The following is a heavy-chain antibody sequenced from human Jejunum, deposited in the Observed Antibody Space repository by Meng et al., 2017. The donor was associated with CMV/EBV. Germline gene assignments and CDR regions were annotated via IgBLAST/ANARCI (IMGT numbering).Heavy chain of an antibody. D-gene: IGHD2-2*01. V-gene: IGHV4-34*01. Sequence: GGAFRGYYWSWIRQSPGQGLEWIGQINHGGSASYNPTLRRRVTISEDTSKNQFSLRLTSVTAADTAIYYCARKYCGSSDCYPFDYWGQGELVTVSS. CDR1: GGAFRGYY. CDR2: INHGGSA. J-gene: IGHJ4*02. CDR3: ARKYCGSSDCYPFDY.